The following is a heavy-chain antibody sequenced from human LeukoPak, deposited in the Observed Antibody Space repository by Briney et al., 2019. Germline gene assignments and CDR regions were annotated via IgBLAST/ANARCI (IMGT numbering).Heavy chain of an antibody. Sequence: GRSLRLSCAASGFTFSSYAMHWVRQAPGKGLEWVAVISYDGSNKYYADSVKGRFTISRDNSKNTLYLQMNSLRAEDTAVYYCASLLYGPFYGMDVWGQGTTVTVSS. D-gene: IGHD2/OR15-2a*01. V-gene: IGHV3-30-3*01. CDR3: ASLLYGPFYGMDV. CDR2: ISYDGSNK. J-gene: IGHJ6*02. CDR1: GFTFSSYA.